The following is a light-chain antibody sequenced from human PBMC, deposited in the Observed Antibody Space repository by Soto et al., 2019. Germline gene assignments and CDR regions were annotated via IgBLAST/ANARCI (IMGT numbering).Light chain of an antibody. CDR3: SSYTSSSALVV. J-gene: IGLJ2*01. Sequence: QSVLTQTASVSGSPGQSITISCTGTSSDVGGYNYVSWYQQHQGKAPKLMIYDVSNRPSGVSNRFSGSKSSNTASLTISGLQAEDEADYYCSSYTSSSALVVFGGGTKLTVL. CDR1: SSDVGGYNY. V-gene: IGLV2-14*01. CDR2: DVS.